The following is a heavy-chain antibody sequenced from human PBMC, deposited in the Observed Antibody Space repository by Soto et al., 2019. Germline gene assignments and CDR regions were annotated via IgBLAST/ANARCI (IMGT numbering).Heavy chain of an antibody. CDR3: ALATWDYFDY. CDR2: IIPIFGTA. Sequence: KGSRKGFGGNISSDSFSRVRQAPGQGLEWMGGIIPIFGTANYAQKFQGRVTITADESTSTAYMELSSLRSEDTAVYYCALATWDYFDYWGQGTLVTVSS. CDR1: GGNISSDS. J-gene: IGHJ4*02. V-gene: IGHV1-69*01. D-gene: IGHD1-26*01.